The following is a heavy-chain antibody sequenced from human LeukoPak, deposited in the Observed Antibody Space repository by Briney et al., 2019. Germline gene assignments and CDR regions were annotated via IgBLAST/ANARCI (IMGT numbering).Heavy chain of an antibody. CDR2: INTNTGNP. Sequence: ASVKVSCKASGYTFTSYAMNWVRQAPGQGLEWMGWINTNTGNPTYAQGFTGRFVFSLDTSVSTAYLQISSLKAEDTAVYYCARDLKVAGTHYYYGMDVWGQGTTVTVSS. CDR3: ARDLKVAGTHYYYGMDV. D-gene: IGHD6-19*01. CDR1: GYTFTSYA. J-gene: IGHJ6*02. V-gene: IGHV7-4-1*02.